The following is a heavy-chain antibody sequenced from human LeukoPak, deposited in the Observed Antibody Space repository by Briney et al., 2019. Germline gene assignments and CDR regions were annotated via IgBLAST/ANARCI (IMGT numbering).Heavy chain of an antibody. V-gene: IGHV3-23*01. J-gene: IGHJ4*02. CDR2: NDGGGNT. CDR1: GFTFSSYA. D-gene: IGHD3-10*01. CDR3: AKTSAGIRGGLFDY. Sequence: GGSLRLSCAASGFTFSSYAMSWVRRAPGQGLGWVSLNDGGGNTYYADSVKGRFTISRDNSKNTLFLQMSSLRAEDTAVYYCAKTSAGIRGGLFDYWGQGTLVTVSS.